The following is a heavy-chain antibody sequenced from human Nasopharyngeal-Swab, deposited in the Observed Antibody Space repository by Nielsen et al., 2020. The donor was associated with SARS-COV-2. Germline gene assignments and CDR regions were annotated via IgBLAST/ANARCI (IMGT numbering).Heavy chain of an antibody. CDR2: INPNSGGT. J-gene: IGHJ5*02. CDR3: ARAEREDIVVVPAASSGWFDP. CDR1: GYTFTGYY. D-gene: IGHD2-2*01. V-gene: IGHV1-2*04. Sequence: ASVKVSCKASGYTFTGYYMHWVRQAPGQGLEWMGWINPNSGGTNYAQKFQGWVTMTRDTSISTAYMELSRLRSDDTAVYYCARAEREDIVVVPAASSGWFDPWGQGTLVPSPQ.